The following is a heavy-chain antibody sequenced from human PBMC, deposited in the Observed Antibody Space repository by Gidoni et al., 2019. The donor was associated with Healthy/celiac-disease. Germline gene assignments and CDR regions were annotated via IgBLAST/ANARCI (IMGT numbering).Heavy chain of an antibody. V-gene: IGHV1-8*01. D-gene: IGHD1-7*01. Sequence: QVQLVQYGAEVKKPWASVKVSCKASGYTFTRYDINWVRQATGQWLEWMGWMNPNSGNTGYAHKFQGRVTRTRNTSISTAYMELSSLRSEDTAVYYCARGRGRAAGTTLSLGYWGQGTLVTVSS. J-gene: IGHJ4*02. CDR3: ARGRGRAAGTTLSLGY. CDR2: MNPNSGNT. CDR1: GYTFTRYD.